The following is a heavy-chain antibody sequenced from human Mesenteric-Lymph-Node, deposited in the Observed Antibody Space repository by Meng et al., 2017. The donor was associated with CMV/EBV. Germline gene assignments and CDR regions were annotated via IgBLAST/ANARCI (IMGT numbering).Heavy chain of an antibody. CDR2: ITGSGDYT. CDR3: ARGGYCSSTSCYLYYFDY. D-gene: IGHD2-2*01. Sequence: GGSLRLSCAASGFTVSSNYMSWVRQAPGKGLEWVSSITGSGDYTHYADSVKGRFTISRDNAKNSVYLQMNRLSAEDTAVYYCARGGYCSSTSCYLYYFDYWGQGTLVTVSS. V-gene: IGHV3-21*01. CDR1: GFTVSSNY. J-gene: IGHJ4*02.